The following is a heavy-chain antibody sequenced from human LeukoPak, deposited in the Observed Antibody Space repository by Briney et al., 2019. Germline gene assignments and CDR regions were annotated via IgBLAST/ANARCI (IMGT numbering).Heavy chain of an antibody. J-gene: IGHJ4*02. CDR1: GYTFTNYD. D-gene: IGHD1-1*01. CDR2: ITAYNGNT. CDR3: ARAQLQLSLTQHYFDY. V-gene: IGHV1-18*01. Sequence: ASVKVSCKASGYTFTNYDISWVRQAPGQGLEWMGWITAYNGNTNYAQKLQGRVTMTTDTSTSTAYMELSSLRSEDTAVFYCARAQLQLSLTQHYFDYWGQGTLVTVSS.